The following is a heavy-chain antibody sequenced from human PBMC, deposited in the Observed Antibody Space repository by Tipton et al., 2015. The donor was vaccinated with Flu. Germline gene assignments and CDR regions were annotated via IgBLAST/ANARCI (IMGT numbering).Heavy chain of an antibody. CDR1: GGSFSGYY. CDR3: ARRGRRSVAFDI. V-gene: IGHV4-34*01. J-gene: IGHJ3*02. D-gene: IGHD3-10*01. CDR2: INHSGST. Sequence: TLSLTCAVYGGSFSGYYWNWIRQPPGKGLEWIGEINHSGSTNYNPSLKSRVTISVDTSKNQFSLKLSSVTAADTAVYYCARRGRRSVAFDIWGQGTMVTVSS.